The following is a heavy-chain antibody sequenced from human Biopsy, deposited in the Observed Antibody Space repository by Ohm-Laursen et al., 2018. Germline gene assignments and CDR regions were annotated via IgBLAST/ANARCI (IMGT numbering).Heavy chain of an antibody. CDR3: TVDLGRGFH. J-gene: IGHJ4*02. D-gene: IGHD5-12*01. CDR2: IKSKSDGEAT. Sequence: SLRLSCAASGFTFTHAWMSWVRQGPGKGLEWLGRIKSKSDGEATDYAAAVQGRFAISSDNSTNTFYLQMRSLKSEDTGVFYCTVDLGRGFHWGQGTLVTVSS. CDR1: GFTFTHAW. V-gene: IGHV3-15*01.